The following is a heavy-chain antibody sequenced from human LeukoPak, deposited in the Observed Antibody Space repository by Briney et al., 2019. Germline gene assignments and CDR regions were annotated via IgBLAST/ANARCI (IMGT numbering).Heavy chain of an antibody. V-gene: IGHV3-23*01. CDR2: ISGGAVSI. Sequence: GGSLRLSCAVSGFTFSTCALSWVRQAPGKGLEWVSVISGGAVSIYYADSVKGRFTISRDNSNNTLYLQMNSLRAEDTAVYYCAKSPRGYNYYMDVWGKGTTVTVSS. CDR1: GFTFSTCA. D-gene: IGHD3-10*01. CDR3: AKSPRGYNYYMDV. J-gene: IGHJ6*03.